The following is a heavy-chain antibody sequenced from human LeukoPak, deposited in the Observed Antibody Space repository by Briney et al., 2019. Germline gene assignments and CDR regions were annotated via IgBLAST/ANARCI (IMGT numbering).Heavy chain of an antibody. D-gene: IGHD5-12*01. CDR1: GGTFSSYA. V-gene: IGHV1-69*05. J-gene: IGHJ6*04. CDR2: IIPIFGTA. Sequence: GASVKVSCKASGGTFSSYAISWVRQAPGQGLEWMGGIIPIFGTANYAQKFQGRVTITRNTSISTAYMELSSLRSEDTAVYYCARGVDIVDVWGKGTTVTVSS. CDR3: ARGVDIVDV.